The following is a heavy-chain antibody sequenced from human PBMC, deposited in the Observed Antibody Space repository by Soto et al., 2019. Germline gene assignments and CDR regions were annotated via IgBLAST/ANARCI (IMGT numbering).Heavy chain of an antibody. V-gene: IGHV3-30-3*01. D-gene: IGHD3-22*01. CDR2: ISYDGSNK. Sequence: QVQLVESGGGVVQPGRSLRLSCAASGFTFSSYAMHWVRQAPGKGLEWVAVISYDGSNKYYADSVKGRFTISRDNSKNTLYLQMNSLRAEDTAVYYCARKAYDSSGYYSLRSLVSAYYYYGMDVWGQGTTVTVSS. CDR3: ARKAYDSSGYYSLRSLVSAYYYYGMDV. J-gene: IGHJ6*02. CDR1: GFTFSSYA.